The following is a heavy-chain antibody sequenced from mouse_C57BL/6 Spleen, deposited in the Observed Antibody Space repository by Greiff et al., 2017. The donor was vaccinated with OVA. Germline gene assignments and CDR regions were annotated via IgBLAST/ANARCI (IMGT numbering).Heavy chain of an antibody. CDR2: ISSGSSTI. CDR1: GFTFSDYG. J-gene: IGHJ4*01. Sequence: VQLQQSGGGLVKPGGSLKLSCAASGFTFSDYGMHWVRQAPEKGLEWVAYISSGSSTIYYADTVKGRFTISRDNATNTLFLQMTSLRSEDTAVYYCARRDYGSLYAMDYWGQGTSVTVSS. D-gene: IGHD1-1*01. V-gene: IGHV5-17*01. CDR3: ARRDYGSLYAMDY.